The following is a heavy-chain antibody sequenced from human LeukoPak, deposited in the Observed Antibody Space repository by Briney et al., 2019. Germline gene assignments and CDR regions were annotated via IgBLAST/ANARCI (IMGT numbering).Heavy chain of an antibody. Sequence: PGGSLRLSCAASGFTLSSYWMSWVRQAPGKGLEWVANIKQDGSEKYYVDSVKGRFTISRDNAKTSLYLQMNSLRAEDTAVYYCASKQWLVSDFDYWGQGTLVTVSS. J-gene: IGHJ4*02. D-gene: IGHD6-19*01. V-gene: IGHV3-7*01. CDR3: ASKQWLVSDFDY. CDR2: IKQDGSEK. CDR1: GFTLSSYW.